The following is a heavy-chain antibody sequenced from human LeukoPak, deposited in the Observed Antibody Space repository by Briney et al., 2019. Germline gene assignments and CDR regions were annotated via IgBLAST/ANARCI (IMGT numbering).Heavy chain of an antibody. CDR3: ARVDYDSSGYFDY. Sequence: KPSETLSLTCTVSGGSISSYYWSWIRQPPGKGLEWIGYIYYSGSTNYNPSLKSRVTMSIDTSKNQFSLKVTSVTAADTAVYYCARVDYDSSGYFDYWGQGTPVTVSS. CDR1: GGSISSYY. CDR2: IYYSGST. J-gene: IGHJ4*02. V-gene: IGHV4-59*01. D-gene: IGHD3-22*01.